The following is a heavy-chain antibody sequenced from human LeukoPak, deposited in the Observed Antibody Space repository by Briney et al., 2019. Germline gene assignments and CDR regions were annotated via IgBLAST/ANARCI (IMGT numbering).Heavy chain of an antibody. CDR1: GYIFTSHG. CDR3: ARVLVVPSGPAYYYYYGMDV. J-gene: IGHJ6*04. V-gene: IGHV1-18*04. CDR2: ISGYNGNT. Sequence: ASVKVSCKASGYIFTSHGISWVRQAPGQGLEWMGWISGYNGNTNYAQKLQGRVTMTTDTSTSTAYMELRSLRSDDTAVYYCARVLVVPSGPAYYYYYGMDVWGEGTTVTVSS. D-gene: IGHD2-2*01.